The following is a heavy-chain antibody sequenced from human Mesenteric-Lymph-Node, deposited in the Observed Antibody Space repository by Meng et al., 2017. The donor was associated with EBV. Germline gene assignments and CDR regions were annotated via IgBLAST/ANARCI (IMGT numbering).Heavy chain of an antibody. D-gene: IGHD1-1*01. J-gene: IGHJ4*02. CDR1: RFPFSTYD. CDR3: CTHDPSDY. V-gene: IGHV3-23*04. CDR2: ISGGGGST. Sequence: VQVGESGGGVVQPGMSLRLSCAAPRFPFSTYDMSWVRQAPGKGLEWVSVISGGGGSTYFADSVKGRFTISRDDSKNTAYLQMTSLRIEDTALYYCCTHDPSDYWGQGTLVTVSS.